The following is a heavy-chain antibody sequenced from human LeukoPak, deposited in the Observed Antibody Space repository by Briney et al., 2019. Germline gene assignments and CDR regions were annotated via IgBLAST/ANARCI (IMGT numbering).Heavy chain of an antibody. CDR3: ARGPSPDSSSWYSFPSYFDY. J-gene: IGHJ4*02. Sequence: SETLSLTCAVYGGSFSGYYWSWIRQPPGKGLEWIGVINHSGSTNYNPSLKSRVTISVDTSKNQFSLKLSSVTAADTAVYYCARGPSPDSSSWYSFPSYFDYWGQGTLVTVSS. D-gene: IGHD6-13*01. CDR2: INHSGST. V-gene: IGHV4-34*01. CDR1: GGSFSGYY.